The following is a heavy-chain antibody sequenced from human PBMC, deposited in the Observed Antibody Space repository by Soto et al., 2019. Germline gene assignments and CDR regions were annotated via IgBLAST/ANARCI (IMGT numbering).Heavy chain of an antibody. J-gene: IGHJ6*02. Sequence: EVQLVQSGAEVKKPGESLKISCKGSGYSFTSYWISWVRQMPGKGLEWMGIIYPGDSDTRYSPSFQGQVTISADKSISTAYLQWSSLKASDTAMYYCARLDGYGDYAPNHKDYYYYGMDVWGQGTTVTVSS. CDR1: GYSFTSYW. D-gene: IGHD4-17*01. V-gene: IGHV5-51*01. CDR3: ARLDGYGDYAPNHKDYYYYGMDV. CDR2: IYPGDSDT.